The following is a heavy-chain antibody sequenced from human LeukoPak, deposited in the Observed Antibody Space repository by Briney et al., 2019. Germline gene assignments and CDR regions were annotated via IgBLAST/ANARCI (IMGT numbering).Heavy chain of an antibody. J-gene: IGHJ4*02. D-gene: IGHD2-2*01. CDR1: GFTFSSYG. CDR3: ARIAFLGYCSSTSCYDY. CDR2: IWYDGSNK. V-gene: IGHV3-33*01. Sequence: GGSLRLSCAASGFTFSSYGMHWVRQAPGKGLEWVAVIWYDGSNKYYADSVKGRFTISRDNAKNSLYLQMNSLRAEDTAVYYCARIAFLGYCSSTSCYDYWGQGTLVTVSS.